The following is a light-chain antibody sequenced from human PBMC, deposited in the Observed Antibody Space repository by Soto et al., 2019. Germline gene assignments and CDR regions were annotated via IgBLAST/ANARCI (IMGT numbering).Light chain of an antibody. CDR3: ATWDDTLSGPV. CDR1: SSDVGGYNY. J-gene: IGLJ2*01. V-gene: IGLV2-8*01. CDR2: EVN. Sequence: QSALTQPPSASGSPGQSVAISCTGTSSDVGGYNYVSWYQQHPGKAPKLMIYEVNKRPSGVPDRFSGSKSGNTASLTVSGLQAEDEADYHCATWDDTLSGPVFGGGTKLTVL.